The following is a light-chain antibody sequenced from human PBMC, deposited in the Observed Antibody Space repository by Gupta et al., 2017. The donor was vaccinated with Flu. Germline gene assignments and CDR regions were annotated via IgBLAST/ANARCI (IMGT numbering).Light chain of an antibody. CDR3: SSYAGSNNGV. CDR1: SSDVGDYNY. Sequence: QSALTQPPSASGSPGQSVTISCTGTSSDVGDYNYVSWYQQHPGKAPKLMIYEVTKRPSGVPDRFSDSKSGNTASLTVSGLQAEDEADYYCSSYAGSNNGVFGGGTKLTVL. V-gene: IGLV2-8*01. J-gene: IGLJ3*02. CDR2: EVT.